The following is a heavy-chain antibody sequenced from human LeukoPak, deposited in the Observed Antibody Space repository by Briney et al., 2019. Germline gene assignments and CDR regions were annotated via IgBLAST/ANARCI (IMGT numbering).Heavy chain of an antibody. CDR3: ARENLVPASGSPHSFYYGMDV. D-gene: IGHD2-8*02. V-gene: IGHV4-59*01. Sequence: PSETLSLTCTVPGGSISSYYWSWIRQPPGKGLEWIGYIYYSGSTTYNPSLKSRVTISVDTSKNQFSLRLISVTAADTAMYYCARENLVPASGSPHSFYYGMDVWGKGTTVTVSS. CDR1: GGSISSYY. CDR2: IYYSGST. J-gene: IGHJ6*04.